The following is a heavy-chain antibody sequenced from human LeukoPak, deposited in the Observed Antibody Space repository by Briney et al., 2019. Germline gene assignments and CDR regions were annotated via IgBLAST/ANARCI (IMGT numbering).Heavy chain of an antibody. J-gene: IGHJ4*02. CDR3: AKDKTSNWYYFDY. Sequence: GSLRLSCAASGFTFSSYGMSWVRQAPGKGLEWVSAISGSGDITYSADSVKGRFTISRDNSKNTLYLQMNSLRAEDTAVYYCAKDKTSNWYYFDYWGQGILVTVSS. CDR2: ISGSGDIT. CDR1: GFTFSSYG. V-gene: IGHV3-23*01. D-gene: IGHD6-13*01.